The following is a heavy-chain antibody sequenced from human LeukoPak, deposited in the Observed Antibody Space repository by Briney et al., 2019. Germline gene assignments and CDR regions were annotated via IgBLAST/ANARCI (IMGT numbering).Heavy chain of an antibody. J-gene: IGHJ3*02. CDR2: IYPKNGGT. CDR3: VRDGYSGGAFDI. Sequence: ASVKVSCKASGYTFTGYYMHWVRQAPGQGLEWMGWIYPKNGGTNYAQKFQTRITMTRDTSITTAFMELNILKSDDTAVYYCVRDGYSGGAFDIWGQGTMVTVSS. D-gene: IGHD5-12*01. V-gene: IGHV1-2*02. CDR1: GYTFTGYY.